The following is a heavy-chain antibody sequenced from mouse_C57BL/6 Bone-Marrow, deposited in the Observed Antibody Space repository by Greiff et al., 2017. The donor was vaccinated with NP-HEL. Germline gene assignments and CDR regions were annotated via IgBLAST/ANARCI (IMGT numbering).Heavy chain of an antibody. V-gene: IGHV1-69*01. CDR1: GYTFTSYW. J-gene: IGHJ3*01. Sequence: VQLQQSGAELVMPGASVKLSCKASGYTFTSYWMHWVKQRPGQGLEWIGEIDPSDSYTNYNQKFKGKSTLTVDKSSSTAYMQLSSLTSEDSAVYYCARNDYGNLWFAYWGQGTLVTVSA. CDR3: ARNDYGNLWFAY. CDR2: IDPSDSYT. D-gene: IGHD2-1*01.